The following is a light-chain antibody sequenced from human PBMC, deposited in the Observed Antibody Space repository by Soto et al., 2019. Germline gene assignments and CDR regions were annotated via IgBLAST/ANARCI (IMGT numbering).Light chain of an antibody. CDR2: EVT. CDR1: SSDVGAYNY. J-gene: IGLJ1*01. V-gene: IGLV2-8*01. CDR3: CSYADNTDYV. Sequence: QSALTQPPSASGSLGQSVTISCTGTSSDVGAYNYVSWYQQHPGKAPKLMIYEVTRRPSGVPDRFSGSKSGNTASLNVSGLKAEDEADYYCCSYADNTDYVFGTGTKLTVL.